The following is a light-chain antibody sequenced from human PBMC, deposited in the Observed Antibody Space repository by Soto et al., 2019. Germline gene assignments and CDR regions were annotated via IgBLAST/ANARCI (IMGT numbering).Light chain of an antibody. CDR3: QSYVSGLSVV. CDR1: DSNIGASYD. V-gene: IGLV1-40*01. J-gene: IGLJ2*01. CDR2: ETD. Sequence: QSVLTQPPSISGAPGQRVTITCTGSDSNIGASYDVNWYQHLPGAAPNLLIYETDNRPSGVPDRFSASRSGASASLAIDKLQTGDEGDYYCQSYVSGLSVVFGGGTKLTVL.